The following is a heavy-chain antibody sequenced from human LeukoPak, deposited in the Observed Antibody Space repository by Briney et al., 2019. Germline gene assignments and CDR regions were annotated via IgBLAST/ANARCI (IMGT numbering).Heavy chain of an antibody. Sequence: ASVKVSCKVSGYTLTELSMHWVRQAPGKGLEWMGGFDPEDGETIYAQKFQGRVTMTEDTSTDTAYVELSSLRSEDTAVYYCATAGYCSSTSCPYYYYYGMNVWGKGTTVTVSS. CDR3: ATAGYCSSTSCPYYYYYGMNV. CDR1: GYTLTELS. D-gene: IGHD2-2*01. J-gene: IGHJ6*04. CDR2: FDPEDGET. V-gene: IGHV1-24*01.